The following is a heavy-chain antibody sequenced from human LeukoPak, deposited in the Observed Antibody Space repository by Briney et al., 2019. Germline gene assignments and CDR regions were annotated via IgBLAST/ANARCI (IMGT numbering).Heavy chain of an antibody. D-gene: IGHD3-22*01. CDR3: AKSGGSSGKALGY. CDR2: ISSSSSYI. Sequence: GGSLRLSCAASGFTFSSYSMNWVRQAPGKGLEWVSSISSSSSYIYYADSVKGRFTISRDNAKNSLYLQMNSLRAEDTAVYYCAKSGGSSGKALGYWGQGTLVTVSS. CDR1: GFTFSSYS. V-gene: IGHV3-21*01. J-gene: IGHJ4*02.